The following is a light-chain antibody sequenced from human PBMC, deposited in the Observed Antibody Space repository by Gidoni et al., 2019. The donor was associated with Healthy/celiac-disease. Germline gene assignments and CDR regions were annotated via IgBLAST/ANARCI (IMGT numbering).Light chain of an antibody. V-gene: IGKV1-39*01. J-gene: IGKJ5*01. Sequence: DIQMTQSPSSLSASVGDRVTITCRASQSISSYLNCYQQTPGKAPKLLIYAASSLQSGVPSRVSGRGSGTDFTLTISSLQPEDFATYYCQQSYSTPITFGQGTRLEIK. CDR2: AAS. CDR3: QQSYSTPIT. CDR1: QSISSY.